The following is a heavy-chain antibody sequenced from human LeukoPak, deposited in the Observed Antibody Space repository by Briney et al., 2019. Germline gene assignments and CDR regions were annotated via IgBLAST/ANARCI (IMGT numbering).Heavy chain of an antibody. CDR3: AKGRWALFDC. CDR1: GDSVSTNSAT. Sequence: SQTLSLTCAISGDSVSTNSATWNSIRQSPSRGVEWLGRTYYRPKWYNDYAISVKSRMTINADTSKNQFSLQLNSVTPEDTAVYYCAKGRWALFDCWGQGTLVIVSS. V-gene: IGHV6-1*01. CDR2: TYYRPKWYN. J-gene: IGHJ4*02. D-gene: IGHD3-10*01.